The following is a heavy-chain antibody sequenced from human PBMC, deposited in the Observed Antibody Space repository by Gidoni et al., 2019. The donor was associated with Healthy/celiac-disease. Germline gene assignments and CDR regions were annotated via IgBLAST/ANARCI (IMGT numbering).Heavy chain of an antibody. CDR1: GFTFSSYA. V-gene: IGHV3-23*01. Sequence: EVQLLESGGGLVQPGGSLRLSCAASGFTFSSYAMSWVRQAPGKGLEWVSAISGSGGSTYYADSVKGRFTISRDNSKNTLYLQMNSLRAEDTAVYYCAKDRSIFGVVILPSWFDPWGQGTLVTVSS. J-gene: IGHJ5*02. D-gene: IGHD3-3*01. CDR3: AKDRSIFGVVILPSWFDP. CDR2: ISGSGGST.